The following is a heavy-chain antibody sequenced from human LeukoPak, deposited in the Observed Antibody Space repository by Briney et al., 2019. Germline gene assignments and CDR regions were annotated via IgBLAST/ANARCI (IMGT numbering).Heavy chain of an antibody. D-gene: IGHD3-22*01. J-gene: IGHJ4*02. Sequence: GGSLRLSCAASGFTFSSYEMNWVRQAPGKGLEWVSYISSSGSTIYYADSVKGRFTISRDNAKNSLYLQMNSLRAEDTAVYYCARNRYIYYYDSSGYYSDWGQGTLVTVSS. CDR3: ARNRYIYYYDSSGYYSD. V-gene: IGHV3-48*03. CDR1: GFTFSSYE. CDR2: ISSSGSTI.